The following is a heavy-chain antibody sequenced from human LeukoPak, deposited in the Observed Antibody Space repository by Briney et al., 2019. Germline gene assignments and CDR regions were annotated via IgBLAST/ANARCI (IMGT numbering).Heavy chain of an antibody. J-gene: IGHJ4*02. Sequence: SQTLSLTCTVSGGSISSGGYYWSWIRQHPGKGLEWIGYIYYSGSTYYNPSLRSRVTISLDTSKNQFSLKLSSVTAADTAVYYCARDPGASTGGYFDYWGQGTLVTVSS. CDR3: ARDPGASTGGYFDY. CDR2: IYYSGST. D-gene: IGHD4-11*01. V-gene: IGHV4-31*03. CDR1: GGSISSGGYY.